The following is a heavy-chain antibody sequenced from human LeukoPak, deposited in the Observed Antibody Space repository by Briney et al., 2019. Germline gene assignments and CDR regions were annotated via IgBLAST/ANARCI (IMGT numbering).Heavy chain of an antibody. CDR1: GGSISSGDYY. J-gene: IGHJ3*02. D-gene: IGHD2-2*02. Sequence: SETLSLTCTVSGGSISSGDYYWSWIRQHPGKGLEWIGYIYYSGNTYYNPSLKSRVTISVDTSKNQFSLKLSSVTAADTAVYYCARGGCSSTSCYTALDIWGQGTMVTVSS. CDR2: IYYSGNT. CDR3: ARGGCSSTSCYTALDI. V-gene: IGHV4-31*03.